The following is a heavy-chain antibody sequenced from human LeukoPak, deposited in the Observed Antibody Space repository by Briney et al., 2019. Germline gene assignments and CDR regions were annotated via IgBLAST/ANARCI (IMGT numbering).Heavy chain of an antibody. D-gene: IGHD2-21*02. J-gene: IGHJ4*02. CDR3: VRACGGDCYLADY. CDR2: ISSSSSSYI. CDR1: GFTFSSYS. Sequence: GGSLRLSCAASGFTFSSYSMSWVRQAPGKGLEWVSSISSSSSSYIYYADSVKGRYTISRDYAKNSLYLQMNSLRAEDTAVYYCVRACGGDCYLADYWGQGTLVTVSS. V-gene: IGHV3-21*01.